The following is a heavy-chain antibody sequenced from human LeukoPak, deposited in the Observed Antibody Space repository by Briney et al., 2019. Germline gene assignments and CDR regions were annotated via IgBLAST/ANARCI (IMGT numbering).Heavy chain of an antibody. D-gene: IGHD2-21*02. CDR3: AKDHANTPVVTN. CDR1: GFTFSSYA. Sequence: GGSLRLSCAASGFTFSSYAMNWVRQAPGKGLEWVSGISGSGTNTDYIDSVKGRFTVSRDNSKNTVDLQMNNLRVDDTAIYYCAKDHANTPVVTNWGQGILVSVSS. CDR2: ISGSGTNT. V-gene: IGHV3-23*01. J-gene: IGHJ4*02.